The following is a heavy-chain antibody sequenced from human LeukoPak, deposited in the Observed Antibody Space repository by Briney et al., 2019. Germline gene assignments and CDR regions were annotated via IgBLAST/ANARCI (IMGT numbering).Heavy chain of an antibody. J-gene: IGHJ4*02. CDR2: IYPGDSDT. CDR1: GXSFTSYW. CDR3: ARLTPEADYFDY. Sequence: LGESLKISFKGSGXSFTSYWIGWVRQMPGKDLEWMGIIYPGDSDTRYSPSFQGQVTISADKSISTAYLQWSSLKASDTAMYYCARLTPEADYFDYWGQGTLVTVSS. V-gene: IGHV5-51*01.